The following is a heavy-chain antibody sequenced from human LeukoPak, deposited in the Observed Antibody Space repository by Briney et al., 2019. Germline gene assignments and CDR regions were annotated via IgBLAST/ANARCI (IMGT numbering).Heavy chain of an antibody. V-gene: IGHV4-4*07. J-gene: IGHJ4*02. CDR3: AREAGVRGARGFDF. CDR1: GGSISNYY. CDR2: IYTSGST. D-gene: IGHD3-10*01. Sequence: SETLSLTCTVSGGSISNYYWTWIRQPAGEGLEWIGRIYTSGSTNYNPSLTSRVTMSLDTSKNQFSLTLSSVTAADTAVYYCAREAGVRGARGFDFWGQGTLVTVSA.